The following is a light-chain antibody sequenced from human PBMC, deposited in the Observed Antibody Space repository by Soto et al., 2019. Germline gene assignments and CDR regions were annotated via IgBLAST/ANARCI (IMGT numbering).Light chain of an antibody. CDR1: QSISSW. Sequence: DIQMTQSPSTLSASVGDRVTITCRASQSISSWLAWYQQKPGKAPKLVIYKASSLESGVPSRFSGSGSGTEFTLAISSLQPDDFATYYCQQYNSYSRYTFGQGTKLEIK. J-gene: IGKJ2*01. CDR2: KAS. CDR3: QQYNSYSRYT. V-gene: IGKV1-5*03.